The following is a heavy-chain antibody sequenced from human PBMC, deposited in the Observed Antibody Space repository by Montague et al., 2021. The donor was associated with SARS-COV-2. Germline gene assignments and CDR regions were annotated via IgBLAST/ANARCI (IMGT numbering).Heavy chain of an antibody. Sequence: SETLSLTCAVYDESFSDYSWTWVRQPPGKGLEWIGEINHRGSTNYNPSLQSRVTISVDTSKNQFSLKMTSVTAADTAVYYCARGRQHINMVVVVVTGGEYYFDFWGQGTLVAVSS. CDR2: INHRGST. D-gene: IGHD3-22*01. J-gene: IGHJ4*02. CDR1: DESFSDYS. V-gene: IGHV4-34*01. CDR3: ARGRQHINMVVVVVTGGEYYFDF.